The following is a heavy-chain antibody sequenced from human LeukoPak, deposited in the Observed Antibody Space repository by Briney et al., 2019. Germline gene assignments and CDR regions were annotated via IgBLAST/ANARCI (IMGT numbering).Heavy chain of an antibody. CDR3: ARDGYYGSGGHTAYFDY. CDR1: GGSISSYY. V-gene: IGHV4-59*01. CDR2: IYYSGST. Sequence: SETLSLTCTVSGGSISSYYWSWIRQPPGKGLEWIGYIYYSGSTNYNPSLKSRVTISVDTSKNQFSLKLSSVTAADTAVYYCARDGYYGSGGHTAYFDYWGQGTLVTVSS. J-gene: IGHJ4*02. D-gene: IGHD3-10*01.